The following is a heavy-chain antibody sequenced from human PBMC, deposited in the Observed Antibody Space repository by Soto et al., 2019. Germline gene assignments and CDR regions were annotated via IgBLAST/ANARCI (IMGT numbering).Heavy chain of an antibody. D-gene: IGHD2-2*01. J-gene: IGHJ5*02. CDR2: IYWNDDE. CDR3: ARSPRSSDCDSTSCLNYFDP. CDR1: GFSLSTSEVG. V-gene: IGHV2-5*01. Sequence: QITLKESGPTLVTPTQTLTLTCTFSGFSLSTSEVGVGWIRQPPGKALEWLALIYWNDDERYSPSLRSRLTITKDASKNQVVLTMTNMDPVDTATYYCARSPRSSDCDSTSCLNYFDPWGQGTLVTVSS.